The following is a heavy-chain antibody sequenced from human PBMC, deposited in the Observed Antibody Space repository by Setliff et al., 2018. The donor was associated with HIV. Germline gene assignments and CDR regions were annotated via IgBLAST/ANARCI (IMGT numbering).Heavy chain of an antibody. V-gene: IGHV4-61*09. J-gene: IGHJ4*02. CDR1: GDSISSGAYY. CDR2: VYTSGST. Sequence: SETLSLTCTVSGDSISSGAYYWTWLRQPAGKGLEWIGHVYTSGSTNYNPSLKSRVTISLDTSKNQFSLKLTSVTAADTAMYYCTRHLPVYYGSGVSYYFDYWGQGTLVTVSS. CDR3: TRHLPVYYGSGVSYYFDY. D-gene: IGHD3-10*01.